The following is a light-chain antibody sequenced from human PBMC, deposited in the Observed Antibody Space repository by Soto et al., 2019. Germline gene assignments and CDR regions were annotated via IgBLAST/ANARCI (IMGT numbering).Light chain of an antibody. V-gene: IGKV3D-15*01. Sequence: EIVLTQSPDTLSVSPWERATLSCRASQSISRTLAWYQQKSGQPPRLLIYDASTRATGFPARFSGSGSGTEFTLTISSLQSEDFAVYYCQRYNNWPLTFGGGTKVDIK. CDR3: QRYNNWPLT. CDR1: QSISRT. J-gene: IGKJ4*01. CDR2: DAS.